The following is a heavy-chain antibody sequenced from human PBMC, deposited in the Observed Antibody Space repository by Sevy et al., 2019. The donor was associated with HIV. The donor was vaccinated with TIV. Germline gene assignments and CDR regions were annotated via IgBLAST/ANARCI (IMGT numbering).Heavy chain of an antibody. CDR2: ISGSGTRT. Sequence: GGSLRLSCAVSGFSFDSYGMTWVRQAPGKGLEWVSGISGSGTRTYYADSVKGRFSISRDNPKNRVNLQRNSLRSEDTVVRTCANGGGTDYDHDAIGYYFYYYNMDVWGKGTTVTVSS. V-gene: IGHV3-23*01. CDR1: GFSFDSYG. D-gene: IGHD3-22*01. CDR3: ANGGGTDYDHDAIGYYFYYYNMDV. J-gene: IGHJ6*03.